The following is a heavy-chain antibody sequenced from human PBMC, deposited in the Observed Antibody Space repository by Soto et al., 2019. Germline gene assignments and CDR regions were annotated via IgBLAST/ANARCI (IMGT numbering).Heavy chain of an antibody. CDR2: ISYDGSNK. V-gene: IGHV3-30*03. J-gene: IGHJ6*02. CDR1: GFNFDNYG. Sequence: GGSLRLSCQASGFNFDNYGMHWVRQAPGKGLEWVAVISYDGSNKYYADSVKGRFTISRDNSKNTLYLQMNSLRAEDTAVYYCSRRLDYYYGMDVWGQESTVTVSS. CDR3: SRRLDYYYGMDV.